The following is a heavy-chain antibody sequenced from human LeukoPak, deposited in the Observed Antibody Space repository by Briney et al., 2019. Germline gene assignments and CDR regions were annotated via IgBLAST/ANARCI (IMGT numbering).Heavy chain of an antibody. CDR3: AKYSGPCSSTSCPGDYFDY. J-gene: IGHJ4*02. CDR2: ISGSGGST. Sequence: GGSLRLSCAASGFTFSSYAMSWVCQAPGKGLEWVSAISGSGGSTYYADSVKGRFTIARDNSKNTLYLQMNSLRAEDTAVYYCAKYSGPCSSTSCPGDYFDYWGQGTLVTVSS. V-gene: IGHV3-23*01. CDR1: GFTFSSYA. D-gene: IGHD2-2*01.